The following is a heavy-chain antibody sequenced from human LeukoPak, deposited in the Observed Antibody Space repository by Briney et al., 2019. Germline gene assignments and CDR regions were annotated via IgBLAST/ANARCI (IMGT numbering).Heavy chain of an antibody. CDR3: ARDGFRFLEWSGNY. CDR2: IIPIFGTA. J-gene: IGHJ4*02. CDR1: GGTFSSYA. D-gene: IGHD3-3*01. Sequence: GASVKVSCKASGGTFSSYAISWVRQAPGQGLEWMGGIIPIFGTANYAQKFQGRVTITADESTSTAYMELSSLRSEDTAVYYCARDGFRFLEWSGNYWGQGTLVTVSS. V-gene: IGHV1-69*13.